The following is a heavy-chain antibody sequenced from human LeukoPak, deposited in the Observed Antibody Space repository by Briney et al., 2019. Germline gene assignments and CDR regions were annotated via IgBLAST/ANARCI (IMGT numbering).Heavy chain of an antibody. V-gene: IGHV3-53*01. D-gene: IGHD1-1*01. CDR2: LYRDGST. CDR1: GFTVSSSY. Sequence: GGSLRLSCAASGFTVSSSYMSWVRHAPGRGLECVSDLYRDGSTYYADSVKGRFTISRDNSRNTVYLQMNSLSAEDTAVYYCATRPGMGINYFDLWGRGTLVTVSS. J-gene: IGHJ2*01. CDR3: ATRPGMGINYFDL.